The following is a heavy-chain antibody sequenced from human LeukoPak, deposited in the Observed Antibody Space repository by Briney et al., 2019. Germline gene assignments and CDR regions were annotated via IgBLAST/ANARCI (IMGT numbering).Heavy chain of an antibody. Sequence: GRSLRLSCAASGFTFDDYAMHWVRQAPGKGLEWVSGISWNSGSIGYADSVKGRFTISRDNAKNSLYLQMNSLRAEDTALYYCAKGGLSSWKVGDAFDIWGQGTMVTVSS. CDR1: GFTFDDYA. CDR3: AKGGLSSWKVGDAFDI. D-gene: IGHD6-13*01. J-gene: IGHJ3*02. CDR2: ISWNSGSI. V-gene: IGHV3-9*01.